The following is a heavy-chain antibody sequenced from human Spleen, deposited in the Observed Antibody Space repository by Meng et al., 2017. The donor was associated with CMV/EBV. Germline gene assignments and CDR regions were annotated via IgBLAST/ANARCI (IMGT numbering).Heavy chain of an antibody. J-gene: IGHJ4*02. CDR2: INPNSGGT. V-gene: IGHV1-2*02. Sequence: ASVKVSCKASGYTFTGYYMHWVRQAPGQGLEWMGWINPNSGGTNYAQKFQGGVTMTRDTSISTAYMELSRLRSDDTAVYYCARDRDGYNNLDYWGQGTLVTVSS. D-gene: IGHD5-24*01. CDR1: GYTFTGYY. CDR3: ARDRDGYNNLDY.